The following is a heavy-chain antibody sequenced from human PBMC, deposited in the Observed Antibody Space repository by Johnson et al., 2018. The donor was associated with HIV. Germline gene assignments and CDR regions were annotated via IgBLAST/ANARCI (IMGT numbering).Heavy chain of an antibody. CDR3: AKGQVARGPLDI. Sequence: QVQLVESGGRVVQPGRSLRLSCAASGFTFSSYAMHWVRQAPGKGLEWVAVISYDGSNEYYADSVKGRFTISRDNSKNTLYLQMSSLRADDTAVYYCAKGQVARGPLDIWGQGTMVTVSS. V-gene: IGHV3-30*04. D-gene: IGHD2-15*01. CDR1: GFTFSSYA. CDR2: ISYDGSNE. J-gene: IGHJ3*02.